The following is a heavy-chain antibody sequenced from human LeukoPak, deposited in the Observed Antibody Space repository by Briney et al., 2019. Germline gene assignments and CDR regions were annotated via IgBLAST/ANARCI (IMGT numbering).Heavy chain of an antibody. Sequence: SETLSLTCAVSGYSISSGYYWGWIRQPPGKGLGWIGSISHSGSTFYNPSLKSRVTISVDTSKNQFSLKLSSVTAADTAVYYCARHPDSSGYYIGYWGQGTLVTVSS. V-gene: IGHV4-38-2*01. CDR2: ISHSGST. D-gene: IGHD3-22*01. CDR3: ARHPDSSGYYIGY. CDR1: GYSISSGYY. J-gene: IGHJ4*02.